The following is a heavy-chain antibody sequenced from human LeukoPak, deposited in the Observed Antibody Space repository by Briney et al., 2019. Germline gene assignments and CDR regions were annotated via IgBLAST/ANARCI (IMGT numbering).Heavy chain of an antibody. CDR3: AKEGYSRGYYSYYYMGV. D-gene: IGHD6-13*01. CDR2: IRYDGTNK. CDR1: GFTFSSYG. Sequence: GGSLRLSCAASGFTFSSYGMHWVRQAPGKGLEWVAFIRYDGTNKYYADSVKGRFTISRDNSKNTLYVQMNSLRAEDTAVYYCAKEGYSRGYYSYYYMGVWGKGTTVTVSS. V-gene: IGHV3-30*02. J-gene: IGHJ6*03.